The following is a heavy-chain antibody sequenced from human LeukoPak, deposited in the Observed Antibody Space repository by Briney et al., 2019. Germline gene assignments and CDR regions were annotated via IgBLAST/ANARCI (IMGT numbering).Heavy chain of an antibody. Sequence: ASVKVSCKASGYTFTSYGISWVRQAPGQGLEWMGWISAYNGNTNYAQKLQGRVTMTTDTSTSTAYMELRSLRPDDTAVYYCARDLVPPNYYDSSGYYPNFDYWGQGTLVTVSS. V-gene: IGHV1-18*01. J-gene: IGHJ4*02. CDR2: ISAYNGNT. D-gene: IGHD3-22*01. CDR3: ARDLVPPNYYDSSGYYPNFDY. CDR1: GYTFTSYG.